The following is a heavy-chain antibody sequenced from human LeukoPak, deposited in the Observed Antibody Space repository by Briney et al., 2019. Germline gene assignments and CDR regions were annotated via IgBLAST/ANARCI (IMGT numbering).Heavy chain of an antibody. V-gene: IGHV4-34*01. CDR3: ARADGDVVVPDVKNWFDP. CDR1: GGSFSGYY. J-gene: IGHJ5*02. Sequence: SETLSVTCAVYGGSFSGYYWSWIRQPPGKGLEWIGEINHSGSTNYNPSLKSRVTISVDTSKNQFSLKLSSVTAADTAVYYCARADGDVVVPDVKNWFDPWGQGTLVTVSS. D-gene: IGHD2-2*01. CDR2: INHSGST.